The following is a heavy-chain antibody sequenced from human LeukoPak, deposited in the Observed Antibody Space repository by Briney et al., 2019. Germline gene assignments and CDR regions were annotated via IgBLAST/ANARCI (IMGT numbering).Heavy chain of an antibody. Sequence: KPSETLSLTCAVYGGSFSGYYWSWIRQPPGKGLEWIGEINHSGSTNYNPSLKSRVTISVDTSKNQFPLKLSSVTAADTAVYYCARGPYDSSGYYFDYWGQGTLVTVSS. CDR2: INHSGST. J-gene: IGHJ4*02. CDR3: ARGPYDSSGYYFDY. CDR1: GGSFSGYY. V-gene: IGHV4-34*01. D-gene: IGHD3-22*01.